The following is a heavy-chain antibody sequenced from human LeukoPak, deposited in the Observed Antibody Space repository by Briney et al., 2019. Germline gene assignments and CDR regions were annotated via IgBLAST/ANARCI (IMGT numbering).Heavy chain of an antibody. J-gene: IGHJ6*03. CDR3: ARDCSDGSGSYPLYYYYYYMDV. V-gene: IGHV4-4*07. Sequence: SETLSLTCTVSGGSISSYYWSWIRQPAGKGLEWIGRIYTSGSTNYNPSLKSRVTMSVDTSKNQFSLKLSSVTAADTAVYYCARDCSDGSGSYPLYYYYYYMDVWGKGTTVTVSS. D-gene: IGHD3-10*01. CDR1: GGSISSYY. CDR2: IYTSGST.